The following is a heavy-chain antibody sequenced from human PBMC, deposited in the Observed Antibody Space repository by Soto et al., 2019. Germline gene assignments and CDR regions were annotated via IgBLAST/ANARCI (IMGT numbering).Heavy chain of an antibody. D-gene: IGHD2-2*01. CDR2: ISGSGGST. CDR3: AKDLLRRSSTSKDDYYYYGMDV. V-gene: IGHV3-23*01. CDR1: GFTFSSYA. Sequence: GGSLRLSCAASGFTFSSYAMSWVRQAPGKGLEWVSAISGSGGSTYYADSVKGRFTISRDNSKNTLYLQMNSLRAEDTAVYYCAKDLLRRSSTSKDDYYYYGMDVWGQGTTVTVSS. J-gene: IGHJ6*02.